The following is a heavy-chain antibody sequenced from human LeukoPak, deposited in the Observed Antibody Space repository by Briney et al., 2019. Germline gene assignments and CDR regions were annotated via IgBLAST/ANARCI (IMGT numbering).Heavy chain of an antibody. CDR2: IYYSGST. CDR1: GGSISSSSYY. CDR3: ARHQYDYVWGSYRYTGWFDP. J-gene: IGHJ5*02. V-gene: IGHV4-39*01. D-gene: IGHD3-16*02. Sequence: SETLSLTCTVSGGSISSSSYYWGWIRQPPGKGLEWIGSIYYSGSTYYNPSLKSRVTISVDTSKNQFSLKLSSVTAADTAVYYCARHQYDYVWGSYRYTGWFDPWGQGTLVTVSS.